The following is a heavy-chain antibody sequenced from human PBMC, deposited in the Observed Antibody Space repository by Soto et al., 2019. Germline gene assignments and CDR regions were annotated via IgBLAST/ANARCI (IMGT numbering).Heavy chain of an antibody. CDR3: AREGVFGLVKIIPPDY. Sequence: VQLLESGGGVAQPGRSLRLPCRASGFGFSSYGMLWVRQAPGKGPEWVAFISFDGSTQYYADSVRGPFTISRDNSENTLYLQLDTLRVEDTAMYYCAREGVFGLVKIIPPDYWGQGAQVTVSA. CDR1: GFGFSSYG. CDR2: ISFDGSTQ. J-gene: IGHJ4*02. V-gene: IGHV3-30*03. D-gene: IGHD3-3*01.